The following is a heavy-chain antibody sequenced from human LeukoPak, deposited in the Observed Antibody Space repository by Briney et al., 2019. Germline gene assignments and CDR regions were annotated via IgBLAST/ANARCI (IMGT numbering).Heavy chain of an antibody. CDR1: GGSISSYY. CDR3: ARVQNDFWSGYYYYYMDV. V-gene: IGHV4-59*01. Sequence: PSETLSLTCTVSGGSISSYYWSWTRQPPGKGLEWIGYIYYSGSTNYNPSLKSRVTISVDTSKNQFSLKLSSVTAADTAVYYCARVQNDFWSGYYYYYMDVWGKGTTVTVSS. CDR2: IYYSGST. J-gene: IGHJ6*03. D-gene: IGHD3-3*01.